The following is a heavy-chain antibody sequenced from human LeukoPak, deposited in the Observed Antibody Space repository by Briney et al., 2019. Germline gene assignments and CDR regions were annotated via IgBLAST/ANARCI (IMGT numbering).Heavy chain of an antibody. Sequence: PSETLSLTCSVSGYSISSGNYWGWIRLPPGKGLQWIGSIYHSGSTYCNPSLKSRVTISVDTSKNQFSLKLSSVTAADTAVYYCAKGYCRGNSCYDDRGAFDYWGQGTLVTVSS. CDR2: IYHSGST. V-gene: IGHV4-38-2*02. CDR3: AKGYCRGNSCYDDRGAFDY. D-gene: IGHD2-2*01. CDR1: GYSISSGNY. J-gene: IGHJ4*02.